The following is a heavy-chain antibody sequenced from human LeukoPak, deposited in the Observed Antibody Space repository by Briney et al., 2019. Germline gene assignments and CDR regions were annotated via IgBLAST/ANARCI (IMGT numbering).Heavy chain of an antibody. CDR1: GYTLTELS. CDR3: AREGNGYRNFDY. Sequence: ASVNVSCKVSGYTLTELSMHWVRQAPGKGLEWMGGFDPEDGETIYAQKFQGRVTMATDTSTTTAYMEVRSLRSDDTAVYYCAREGNGYRNFDYWGQGTLVTVSS. V-gene: IGHV1-24*01. D-gene: IGHD5-24*01. J-gene: IGHJ4*02. CDR2: FDPEDGET.